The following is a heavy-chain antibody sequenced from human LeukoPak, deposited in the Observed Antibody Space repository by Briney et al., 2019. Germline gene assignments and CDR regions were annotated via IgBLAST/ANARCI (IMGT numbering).Heavy chain of an antibody. J-gene: IGHJ4*02. V-gene: IGHV3-23*01. CDR2: MSGSDGST. CDR1: GFTFSSYA. Sequence: GGSLRLSCAASGFTFSSYAMSWVRQAPGKGLEWVSAMSGSDGSTYYADSVKGRFTVSRDNSKNSLYLQMKSLRADDTAVYYCAKHFYDSSGYSRWGQGVLVTVSS. D-gene: IGHD3-22*01. CDR3: AKHFYDSSGYSR.